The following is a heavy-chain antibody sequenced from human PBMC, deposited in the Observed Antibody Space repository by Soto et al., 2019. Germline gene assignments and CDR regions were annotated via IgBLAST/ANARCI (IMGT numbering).Heavy chain of an antibody. CDR3: ARVMSPSNVNAAFDM. D-gene: IGHD2-2*01. Sequence: QAQLVESGGGVVQPGRSLRLSCMASGFMIKNYVVHWVRRAPGKGLEWVAVVFCDGDNGDFADSVKGRFTVSRDKSKNMVYLKMNSLSVDDTAVYHCARVMSPSNVNAAFDMWGQGTAVTVSA. V-gene: IGHV3-33*01. CDR1: GFMIKNYV. CDR2: VFCDGDNG. J-gene: IGHJ3*02.